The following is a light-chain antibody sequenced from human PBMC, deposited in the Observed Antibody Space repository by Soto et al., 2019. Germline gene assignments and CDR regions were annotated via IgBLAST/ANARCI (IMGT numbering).Light chain of an antibody. CDR2: KAS. Sequence: DIQMTQSPSTLSGSVGDRVTITCRASQSINSWLAWYQQKPGKAPKLLLYKASSLESGVPSRFSGSGSGTEFILSISSLHPDDFGTYYCQQYDTPPLTFGGGTKVDIK. CDR3: QQYDTPPLT. J-gene: IGKJ4*01. CDR1: QSINSW. V-gene: IGKV1-5*03.